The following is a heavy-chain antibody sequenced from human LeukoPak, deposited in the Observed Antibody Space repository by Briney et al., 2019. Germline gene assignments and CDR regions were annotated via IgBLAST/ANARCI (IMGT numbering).Heavy chain of an antibody. Sequence: GGSLRHPCAASGFTFSSYEMNWVRQAPGKGLERVSYISSSGSTIYYADSVKGRFTISRDNAKNSLYLQMNSLRAEDTAVYYCAELGITMIGGVWGKGTTVTISS. J-gene: IGHJ6*04. CDR3: AELGITMIGGV. CDR2: ISSSGSTI. V-gene: IGHV3-48*03. D-gene: IGHD3-10*02. CDR1: GFTFSSYE.